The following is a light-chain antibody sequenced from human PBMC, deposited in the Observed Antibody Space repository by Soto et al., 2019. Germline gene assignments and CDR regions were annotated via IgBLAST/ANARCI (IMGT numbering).Light chain of an antibody. CDR3: QQPFSPPYT. V-gene: IGKV1-39*01. J-gene: IGKJ2*01. CDR2: VAS. Sequence: DIQMTQSLSSLSASVGDSVTITCRASQSISNSLTWYQQKPGKAPKFLIYVASNLQRGVPSRFTGSGSGTDFTLTISSLQPEDFATYYCQQPFSPPYTFGQGTKLEIK. CDR1: QSISNS.